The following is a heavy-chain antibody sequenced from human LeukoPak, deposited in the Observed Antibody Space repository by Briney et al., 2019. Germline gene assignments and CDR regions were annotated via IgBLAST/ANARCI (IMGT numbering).Heavy chain of an antibody. V-gene: IGHV1-46*01. CDR3: ASWGHYYDSSGYYDAFDI. Sequence: VASVTVSFKASGYTFTSYYMHWVRQAPGQGLEWMGIINPSGGSTSYAQKFQGRVTMTRDMSTSTVYMELSSLRSEDTAVYYCASWGHYYDSSGYYDAFDIWGQGTMVTVSS. D-gene: IGHD3-22*01. J-gene: IGHJ3*02. CDR2: INPSGGST. CDR1: GYTFTSYY.